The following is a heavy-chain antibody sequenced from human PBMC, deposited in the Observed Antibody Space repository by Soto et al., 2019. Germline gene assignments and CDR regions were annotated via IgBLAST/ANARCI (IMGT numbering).Heavy chain of an antibody. CDR3: AKDDVSGDGLWLVSD. D-gene: IGHD2-21*02. Sequence: GGPLRLSCVASGFSFDKYAMIWVRQAPGKGQEWVSGITGSGRSIQYTASVKGRFTISRDNSKNTVYLQMDYLRAEDTAMYYCAKDDVSGDGLWLVSDWGQGTPVTVSS. J-gene: IGHJ4*02. CDR2: ITGSGRSI. V-gene: IGHV3-23*01. CDR1: GFSFDKYA.